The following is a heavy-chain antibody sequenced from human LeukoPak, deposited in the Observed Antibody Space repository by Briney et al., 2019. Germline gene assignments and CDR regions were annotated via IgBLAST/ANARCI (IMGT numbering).Heavy chain of an antibody. CDR1: GGSISSYY. D-gene: IGHD3-22*01. Sequence: SETLSLTCTVSGGSISSYYWSWIRQPPGKGLEWSGYIYYSGSTNYNPSLKRRVTISVDTSKNQFSLKLSSVTAADTAVYYCARENRDSSGYYKNLYYYYGMDVWGQGTTVTVSS. J-gene: IGHJ6*02. CDR3: ARENRDSSGYYKNLYYYYGMDV. CDR2: IYYSGST. V-gene: IGHV4-59*01.